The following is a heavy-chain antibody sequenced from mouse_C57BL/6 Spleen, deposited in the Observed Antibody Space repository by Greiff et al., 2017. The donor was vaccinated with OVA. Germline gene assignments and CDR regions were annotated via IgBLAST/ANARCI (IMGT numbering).Heavy chain of an antibody. Sequence: VQLKESGPGLVAPSQSLSITCTVSGFSLTSYAISWVRQPPGKGLEWLGVIWTGGGTNYNSALKSRLSISKDNSKSQVFLKMNSLQTDDTARYYCARNEAQATPYAMDYWGQGTSVTVSS. V-gene: IGHV2-9-1*01. J-gene: IGHJ4*01. CDR2: IWTGGGT. D-gene: IGHD3-2*02. CDR3: ARNEAQATPYAMDY. CDR1: GFSLTSYA.